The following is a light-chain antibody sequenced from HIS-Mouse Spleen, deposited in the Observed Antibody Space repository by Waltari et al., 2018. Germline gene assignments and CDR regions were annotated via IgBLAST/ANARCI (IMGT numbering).Light chain of an antibody. CDR2: DNN. V-gene: IGLV1-51*01. CDR3: GTWDSSLSAVV. J-gene: IGLJ2*01. CDR1: RPNIGNNY. Sequence: QSVLTQPPSVSAAPGQQVTISCSGSRPNIGNNYVSCYQQLPGPAPKLLIYDNNKRPSGIPDRFSGSKSGTSATLGITGLQTGDEADYYCGTWDSSLSAVVFGGGTKLTVL.